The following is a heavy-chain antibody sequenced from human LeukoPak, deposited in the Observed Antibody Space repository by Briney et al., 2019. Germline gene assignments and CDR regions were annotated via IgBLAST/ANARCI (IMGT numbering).Heavy chain of an antibody. D-gene: IGHD3-10*01. V-gene: IGHV3-53*01. CDR2: IYSGGST. Sequence: GGSLRLSCAASGFTLSSNYMSWVRQAPGKGLEWVSVIYSGGSTYYADSVKGRFTIFRDNSKNTLYLQMNSLRAEDTAVYYCASLSGGVYYYGMDVWGQGTTVTVSS. CDR3: ASLSGGVYYYGMDV. CDR1: GFTLSSNY. J-gene: IGHJ6*02.